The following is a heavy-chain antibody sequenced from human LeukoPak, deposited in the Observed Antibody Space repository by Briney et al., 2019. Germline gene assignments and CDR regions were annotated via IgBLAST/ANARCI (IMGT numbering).Heavy chain of an antibody. V-gene: IGHV3-21*01. CDR1: GFTFSLYS. J-gene: IGHJ4*02. CDR3: ARGGHDGTYYLSY. D-gene: IGHD1-26*01. CDR2: ISSSGSYI. Sequence: GGSLRLSCAASGFTFSLYSITWVRQTPGGGLEWVSSISSSGSYIYYADSVKGRFTVSRDNAKNSLSLQMNSLRAEDTAAYYCARGGHDGTYYLSYWGQGTLVTVSS.